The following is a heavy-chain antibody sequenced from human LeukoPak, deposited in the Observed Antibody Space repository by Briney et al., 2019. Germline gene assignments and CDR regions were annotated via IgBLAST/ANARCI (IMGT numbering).Heavy chain of an antibody. CDR3: ARRAFGGVIAPFDY. Sequence: SETLSLTCTVSGGSISSSSYYWGWIRQPPGKGLEWIGSIYYSGSTYYNPSLKSRVTISVDTSKSQFSLKLSSVTAADTAVYYCARRAFGGVIAPFDYWGQGTLVTVSS. CDR2: IYYSGST. V-gene: IGHV4-39*01. J-gene: IGHJ4*02. D-gene: IGHD3-16*02. CDR1: GGSISSSSYY.